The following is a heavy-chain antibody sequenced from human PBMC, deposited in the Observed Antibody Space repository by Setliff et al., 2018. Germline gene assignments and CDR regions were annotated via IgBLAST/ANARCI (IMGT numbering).Heavy chain of an antibody. CDR1: GYTFTSHY. CDR3: ARDVFPYHYEGAFDI. V-gene: IGHV1-46*01. D-gene: IGHD3-22*01. CDR2: INPNSGRT. J-gene: IGHJ3*02. Sequence: GASVKVSCKASGYTFTSHYMHWVQQAPGLGLEWMGTINPNSGRTSYAQKFQGRVTMTRDTSTSTVYMDMSSLRSEDTAVYYCARDVFPYHYEGAFDIWGQGTMVTVSS.